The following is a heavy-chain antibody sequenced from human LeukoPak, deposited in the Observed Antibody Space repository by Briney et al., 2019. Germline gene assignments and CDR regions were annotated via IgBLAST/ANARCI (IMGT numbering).Heavy chain of an antibody. CDR3: ARSGIAARPGIGY. V-gene: IGHV3-48*03. CDR2: ISSSGSTI. J-gene: IGHJ4*02. Sequence: GGSLRLSCAASGFTFSSYEMNWVRQAPGKGLEWVSYISSSGSTIYYADSVKGRFTSSRDNAKNSLYLQINSLRAEDTAVYYCARSGIAARPGIGYWGQGTLVTVSS. D-gene: IGHD6-6*01. CDR1: GFTFSSYE.